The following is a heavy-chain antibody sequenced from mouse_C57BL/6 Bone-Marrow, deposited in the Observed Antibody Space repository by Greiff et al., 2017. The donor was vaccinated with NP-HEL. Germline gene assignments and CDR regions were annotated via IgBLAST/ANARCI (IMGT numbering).Heavy chain of an antibody. J-gene: IGHJ2*01. CDR3: ARCYYGSSYFDY. D-gene: IGHD1-1*01. Sequence: VKLQESDAELVKPGASVKISCKVSGYTFTDHTIHWMKQRPEQGLEWIGYIYPRDGSTKYNEKFKGKATLTADKSSSTAYMQLNSLTSEDSAVYFCARCYYGSSYFDYWGQGTTLTVSS. V-gene: IGHV1-78*01. CDR2: IYPRDGST. CDR1: GYTFTDHT.